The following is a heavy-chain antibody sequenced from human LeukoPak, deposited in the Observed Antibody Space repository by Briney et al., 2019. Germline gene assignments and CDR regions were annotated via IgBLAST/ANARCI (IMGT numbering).Heavy chain of an antibody. CDR1: GFTFSSYA. J-gene: IGHJ4*02. D-gene: IGHD6-13*01. Sequence: PGGSLRLSCAASGFTFSSYAMHWVRQAPGKGLEWVAVISYDGSNKYYADSVKGRFTISRDNSKNTLYLQMNSLRAEDTAVYYCARDGPEQQLVYFDYWGQGTLVTVSS. V-gene: IGHV3-30-3*01. CDR3: ARDGPEQQLVYFDY. CDR2: ISYDGSNK.